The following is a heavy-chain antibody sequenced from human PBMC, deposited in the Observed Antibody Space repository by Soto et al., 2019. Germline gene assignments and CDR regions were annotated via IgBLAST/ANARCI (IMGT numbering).Heavy chain of an antibody. CDR1: GFTFSSYA. J-gene: IGHJ4*02. CDR3: VKGSGDYDFWSGYYPGDY. CDR2: ISSNGGST. Sequence: GGSLRLSCSASGFTFSSYAMHWVRQAPGKGLEYVSAISSNGGSTYYADSVKGRFTISRDNSKNTLYLQMSSLRAEDTAVYYCVKGSGDYDFWSGYYPGDYWGQGTLVTVSS. V-gene: IGHV3-64D*06. D-gene: IGHD3-3*01.